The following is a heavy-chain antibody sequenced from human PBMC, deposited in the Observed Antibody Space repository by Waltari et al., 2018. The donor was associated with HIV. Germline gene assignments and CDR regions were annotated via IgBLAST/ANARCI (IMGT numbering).Heavy chain of an antibody. V-gene: IGHV1-2*02. Sequence: QVQLVQSGAEVKKPVASVKVSCTASGDTLTCYSMHWVRQAPGQGLSWMRWINPNSGGTNYAQKFQGRVTMTRDTSISTAYMELSRLRSDDTAVYYCARGYCSGGSCYVYGYWGQGTLVTVSS. CDR1: GDTLTCYS. J-gene: IGHJ4*02. CDR2: INPNSGGT. D-gene: IGHD2-15*01. CDR3: ARGYCSGGSCYVYGY.